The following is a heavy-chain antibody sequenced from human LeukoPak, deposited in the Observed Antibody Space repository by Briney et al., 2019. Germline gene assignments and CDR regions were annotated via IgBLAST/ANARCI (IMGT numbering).Heavy chain of an antibody. V-gene: IGHV4-34*01. CDR1: GGSFSPYY. CDR2: IDHRGDT. J-gene: IGHJ4*03. CDR3: ARGATISETGYFDF. Sequence: SETLSLTCAVYGGSFSPYYWSWIRQSPGKGLEWIAEIDHRGDTNYNPSVKSRVTISIDTSKNQFSLNMRSLSAADTAVYYCARGATISETGYFDFWGQGTLVTVSS. D-gene: IGHD5-24*01.